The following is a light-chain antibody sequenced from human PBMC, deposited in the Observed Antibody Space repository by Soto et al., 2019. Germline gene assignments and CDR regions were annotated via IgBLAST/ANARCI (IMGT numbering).Light chain of an antibody. V-gene: IGLV2-14*01. J-gene: IGLJ1*01. CDR3: SSYTSSSTTPYV. CDR1: SSDIGAYNY. CDR2: EVI. Sequence: QSVLTQPASVSGSPGQSITISCTGNSSDIGAYNYVSWYRQHPGKAPKLMIYEVINRPSGVSNRFSGSKSGNTASLTISALQAEDEADYYCSSYTSSSTTPYVFGTRTKLTVL.